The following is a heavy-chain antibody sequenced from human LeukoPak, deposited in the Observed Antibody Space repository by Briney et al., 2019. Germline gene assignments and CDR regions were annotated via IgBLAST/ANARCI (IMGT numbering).Heavy chain of an antibody. D-gene: IGHD3-16*02. CDR2: ISSSSSYI. V-gene: IGHV3-21*01. CDR1: GSTFSSYS. Sequence: GGSLRLSCAASGSTFSSYSMNWVRQAPGKGLEWVSSISSSSSYIYYADSVKGRFTISRDNAKNSLYLQMNSLRAEDTAVYYCARRRQSYYFDYWGQGTLVTVSS. J-gene: IGHJ4*02. CDR3: ARRRQSYYFDY.